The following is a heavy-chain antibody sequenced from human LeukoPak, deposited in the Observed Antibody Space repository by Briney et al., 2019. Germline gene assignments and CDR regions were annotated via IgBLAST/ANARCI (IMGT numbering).Heavy chain of an antibody. J-gene: IGHJ4*02. D-gene: IGHD4-17*01. CDR3: ASYGDYELAFDY. V-gene: IGHV4-61*08. CDR2: IYYSGST. Sequence: SETLSPTCTVSGGSISSGGYYWSWIRQHPGKGLEWIGYIYYSGSTNYNPSLKSRVTISVDTSKNQFSLKLSSVTAADTAVYYCASYGDYELAFDYWGQGTLVTVSS. CDR1: GGSISSGGYY.